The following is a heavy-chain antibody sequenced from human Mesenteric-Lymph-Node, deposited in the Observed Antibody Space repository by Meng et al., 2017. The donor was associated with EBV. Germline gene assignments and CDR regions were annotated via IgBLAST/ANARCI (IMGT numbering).Heavy chain of an antibody. Sequence: QGQLVQFGAEVKKPGSSVNVSCKASGGTSTIFPFNWARLAPGQRPECVGWINAGSGNTKYSQKFRGRVTITRDTSATTAYMEVISLTSEDTAVYYCARARVGATELSWDYWGQGTLVTVSS. CDR2: INAGSGNT. CDR1: GGTSTIFP. CDR3: ARARVGATELSWDY. D-gene: IGHD1-26*01. J-gene: IGHJ4*02. V-gene: IGHV1-3*01.